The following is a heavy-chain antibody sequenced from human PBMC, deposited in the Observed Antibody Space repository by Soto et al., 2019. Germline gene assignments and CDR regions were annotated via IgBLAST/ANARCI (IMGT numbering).Heavy chain of an antibody. D-gene: IGHD2-8*02. Sequence: QVQLVESGGGVVQPGRSLRLSCAASGFTFSSYAMHWVRQAPGKGLEWVAVISYDGSNKYYADSVKGRFTISRDNSKNTQYLQMNNLRAEDAAEYYGASTGGDGYKPVDYWGQGTLVTVCS. CDR2: ISYDGSNK. CDR1: GFTFSSYA. V-gene: IGHV3-30-3*01. CDR3: ASTGGDGYKPVDY. J-gene: IGHJ4*02.